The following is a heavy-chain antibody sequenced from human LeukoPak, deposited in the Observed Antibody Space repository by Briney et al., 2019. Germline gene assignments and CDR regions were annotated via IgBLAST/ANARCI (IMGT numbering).Heavy chain of an antibody. CDR2: ISYDGNNK. V-gene: IGHV3-30*19. J-gene: IGHJ4*02. CDR3: ARRRGYDSSGYYQIDY. CDR1: GFTFSSYG. D-gene: IGHD3-22*01. Sequence: GRSLRLSCAASGFTFSSYGMHWVRQAPGKGLEWVAVISYDGNNKYYADSVKGRFTISRDNSKNTLYLQMNSLRAEDTAVYYCARRRGYDSSGYYQIDYWGQGTLVTVSS.